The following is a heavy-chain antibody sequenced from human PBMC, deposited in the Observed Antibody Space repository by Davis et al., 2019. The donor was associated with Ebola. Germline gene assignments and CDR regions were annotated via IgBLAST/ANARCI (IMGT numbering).Heavy chain of an antibody. CDR3: ARGGDTDSGYYYSHY. Sequence: GESLKISCEGFGYSFTTYWIGWVRQMSGKGLEWMGIIYPGDSDTRYSPSFQGQVTISADNSISTAYLQWSSLKASDTAMYFCARGGDTDSGYYYSHYWGQGTLVTVSS. J-gene: IGHJ4*02. D-gene: IGHD3-22*01. CDR1: GYSFTTYW. V-gene: IGHV5-51*01. CDR2: IYPGDSDT.